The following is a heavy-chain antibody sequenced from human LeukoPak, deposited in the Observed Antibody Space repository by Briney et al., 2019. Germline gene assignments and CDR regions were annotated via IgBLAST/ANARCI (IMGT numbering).Heavy chain of an antibody. Sequence: SETLSLTCTVSGGTISNYYWNWIRQPPGKGLEWIGYIYYTGSTNYNPSLKSRVTMSVDTSKNQFSLNLKSVTPEDTAVYYCARNLIPEQLVLNFWGQGTLVTVSS. V-gene: IGHV4-59*01. CDR3: ARNLIPEQLVLNF. J-gene: IGHJ4*02. D-gene: IGHD6-13*01. CDR1: GGTISNYY. CDR2: IYYTGST.